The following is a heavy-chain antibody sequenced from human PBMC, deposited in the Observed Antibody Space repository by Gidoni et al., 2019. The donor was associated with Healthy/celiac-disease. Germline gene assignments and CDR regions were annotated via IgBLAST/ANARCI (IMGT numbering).Heavy chain of an antibody. Sequence: QVQLQESGPGLVKPSETLSLTCNVSGGSISSYYWSWIRQPPGKGLEWIGYIYYSGSTNYNPSLKSRVTISVDTSKNQFSLKLSSVTAADTAVYYCARDQAANDAFDIWGQGTMVTVSS. V-gene: IGHV4-59*01. J-gene: IGHJ3*02. CDR2: IYYSGST. D-gene: IGHD2-15*01. CDR3: ARDQAANDAFDI. CDR1: GGSISSYY.